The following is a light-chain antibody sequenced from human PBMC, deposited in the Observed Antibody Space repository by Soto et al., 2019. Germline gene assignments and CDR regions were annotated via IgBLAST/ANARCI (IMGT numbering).Light chain of an antibody. J-gene: IGLJ3*02. V-gene: IGLV3-1*01. CDR1: RLGDKY. Sequence: SSELTQPPSVSVSPGQTASITCSGDRLGDKYTCWYQQKPGQSPILVIYQDSKRPSGIPERFSGSSSGNTATLTISGTQAMDEGDYYCQAWDSSSWVFGGGTKLTVL. CDR3: QAWDSSSWV. CDR2: QDS.